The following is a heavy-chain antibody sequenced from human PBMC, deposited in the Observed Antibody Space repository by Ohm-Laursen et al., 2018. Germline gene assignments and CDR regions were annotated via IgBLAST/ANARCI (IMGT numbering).Heavy chain of an antibody. CDR1: GESFSGSY. CDR3: VRGGPGGTPDDY. D-gene: IGHD1-7*01. Sequence: TLSLTCTVYGESFSGSYCSWIRQPPGKGLEWIGEINHRGTTNYKSSLKSRVTISVDTSKNQLSLELTSVTAAGTAVYYCVRGGPGGTPDDYWGQGTLVTVSS. V-gene: IGHV4-34*01. CDR2: INHRGTT. J-gene: IGHJ4*02.